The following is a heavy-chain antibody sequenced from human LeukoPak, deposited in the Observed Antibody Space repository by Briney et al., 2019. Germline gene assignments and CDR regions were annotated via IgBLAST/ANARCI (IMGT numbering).Heavy chain of an antibody. Sequence: GASVKVSCKASGYTFTSYGISWVRQAPGQGLEWMGWISAYNGNTNYAQKLQGRVTMTTDTSTSTAYMELRSLRSDDTAVYYCARVKSSIAARPLNYYYYMDVWGKGTTVTVSS. J-gene: IGHJ6*03. CDR2: ISAYNGNT. V-gene: IGHV1-18*01. CDR1: GYTFTSYG. D-gene: IGHD6-6*01. CDR3: ARVKSSIAARPLNYYYYMDV.